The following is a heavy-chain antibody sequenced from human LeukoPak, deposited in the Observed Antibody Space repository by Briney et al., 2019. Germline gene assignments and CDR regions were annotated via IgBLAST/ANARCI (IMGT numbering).Heavy chain of an antibody. CDR2: ISSSSSYI. J-gene: IGHJ3*01. CDR3: QSSGVVAGRDAFDV. Sequence: PGGSLRLSCAASGFTFSSYSMNWVRQAPGKGLEWVSSISSSSSYIYYADSVKGRFTISRDNAKNSLYLQMNSLKTEDTAVYYCQSSGVVAGRDAFDVWGQGTMVTVSS. D-gene: IGHD3-3*01. CDR1: GFTFSSYS. V-gene: IGHV3-21*04.